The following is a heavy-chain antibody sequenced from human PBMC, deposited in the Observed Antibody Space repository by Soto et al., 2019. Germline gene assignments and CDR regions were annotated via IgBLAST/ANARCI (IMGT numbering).Heavy chain of an antibody. D-gene: IGHD3-22*01. CDR2: VYDDGST. CDR1: GGSISSGSYY. J-gene: IGHJ6*02. Sequence: QVQLQESGPGLVKPSQTLSLTCTVSGGSISSGSYYWSWIRQHPGKGLEGIGYVYDDGSTYHNPALKSRVTISVDTSKNQFSLRLSSVTAADTAVYYCAREGASYDTSPRGMDVWGQGTTVIVSS. CDR3: AREGASYDTSPRGMDV. V-gene: IGHV4-31*03.